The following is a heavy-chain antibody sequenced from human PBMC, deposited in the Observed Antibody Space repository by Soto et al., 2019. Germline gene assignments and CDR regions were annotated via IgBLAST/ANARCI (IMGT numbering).Heavy chain of an antibody. CDR3: ARAQTYSDIFTGYYPNWFDP. CDR1: GGSISSGDYY. Sequence: QVQLQESGPGLVKPSQTLSLTCTVSGGSISSGDYYWSWIRQPPGKGLEWIGYIYYSGSTYYNPSLKSRVTISVDTSKNQFSLKLSSVTAADTAVYYCARAQTYSDIFTGYYPNWFDPWGEGTLVTVSS. D-gene: IGHD3-9*01. V-gene: IGHV4-30-4*01. J-gene: IGHJ5*02. CDR2: IYYSGST.